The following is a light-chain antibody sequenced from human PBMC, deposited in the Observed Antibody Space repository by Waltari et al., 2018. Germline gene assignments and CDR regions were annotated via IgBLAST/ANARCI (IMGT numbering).Light chain of an antibody. CDR3: QQIQSHLRT. CDR1: QSVLHSSNNKNY. V-gene: IGKV4-1*01. Sequence: DIVMTQSPESLAVSLGERATILCKASQSVLHSSNNKNYLAWYQQTPGQPPKLLIYWASTRESGVPDRFSGSGSGTDFTLTISSLEAEDVAIYYCQQIQSHLRTFGQGTKVEIK. J-gene: IGKJ1*01. CDR2: WAS.